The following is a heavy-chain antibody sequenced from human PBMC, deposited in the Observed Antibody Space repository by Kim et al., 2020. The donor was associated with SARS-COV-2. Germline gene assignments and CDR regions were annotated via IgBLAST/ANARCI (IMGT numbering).Heavy chain of an antibody. D-gene: IGHD5-18*01. CDR1: GYTFTSYY. V-gene: IGHV1-46*01. J-gene: IGHJ6*02. Sequence: ASVKVSCKASGYTFTSYYMHWVRQAPGQGLEWMGIINPSGGSTSYAQKFQGRVTMTRDTSTSTVYMELSSLRSEDTAVYYCARVPRIQLWSPPYGMDVWGQGTTVTVSS. CDR2: INPSGGST. CDR3: ARVPRIQLWSPPYGMDV.